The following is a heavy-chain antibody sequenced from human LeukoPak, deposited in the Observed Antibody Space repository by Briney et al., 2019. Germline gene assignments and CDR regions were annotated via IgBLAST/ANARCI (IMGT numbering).Heavy chain of an antibody. V-gene: IGHV4-61*02. J-gene: IGHJ4*02. CDR2: IYTSGST. CDR3: ARGEEYYDFWSGYLIDY. Sequence: PSETLSLTCTVSGGSISSGSYYWSWIRQPAGKGLEWIGRIYTSGSTNYNPSLKSRVTISVDTSKNQFSLKLSSVTAADTAVYYCARGEEYYDFWSGYLIDYWGQGTLVTVSS. D-gene: IGHD3-3*01. CDR1: GGSISSGSYY.